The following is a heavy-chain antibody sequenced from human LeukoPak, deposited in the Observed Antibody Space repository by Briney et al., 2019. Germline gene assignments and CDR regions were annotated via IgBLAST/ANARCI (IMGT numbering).Heavy chain of an antibody. CDR1: GFTVSSNY. D-gene: IGHD6-13*01. V-gene: IGHV3-53*01. J-gene: IGHJ4*02. Sequence: GGSLRLSCAASGFTVSSNYMSWVRQAPGKGLEWVSVTYSGGSTYYADSVRGRFTISRDNSKNTLYLRMNSLRAEDTAVYYCARVPTAAGTSWGQGTLVTVSS. CDR2: TYSGGST. CDR3: ARVPTAAGTS.